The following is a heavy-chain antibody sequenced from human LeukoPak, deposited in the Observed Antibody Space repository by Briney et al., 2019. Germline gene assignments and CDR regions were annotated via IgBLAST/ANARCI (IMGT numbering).Heavy chain of an antibody. CDR1: GYTFTGYD. CDR2: MNPNRANT. D-gene: IGHD6-19*01. J-gene: IGHJ3*02. CDR3: ARGWPWLREADAFDI. Sequence: ASVKVSCKASGYTFTGYDINRVREATGQGLEWMGWMNPNRANTGYAQKFQGRVTMTRNTSIHTAYMELSSVRSEDTAVYYCARGWPWLREADAFDIWGQGTMVSVPS. V-gene: IGHV1-8*01.